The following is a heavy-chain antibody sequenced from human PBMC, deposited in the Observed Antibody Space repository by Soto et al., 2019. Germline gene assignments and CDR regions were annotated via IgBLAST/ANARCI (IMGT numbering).Heavy chain of an antibody. Sequence: QVQLQESGPGLVKPSQTLSLTCTVSGGSISSGAYYWSWIRQHPGKGLEWIGYIYYSRSTYYKPRIKCRITRSLDTSRNKFSLKLSTVTAADTAAYYRAATRGYRYGPIGYWGQGAQVTVST. D-gene: IGHD5-18*01. J-gene: IGHJ4*02. CDR3: AATRGYRYGPIGY. CDR2: IYYSRST. V-gene: IGHV4-31*03. CDR1: GGSISSGAYY.